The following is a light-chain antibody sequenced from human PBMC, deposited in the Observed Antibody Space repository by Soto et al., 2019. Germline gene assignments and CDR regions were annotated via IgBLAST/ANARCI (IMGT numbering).Light chain of an antibody. CDR3: QQYNTYSGT. J-gene: IGKJ1*01. CDR2: KAS. Sequence: TQSPSTLSASVGDRVTITCRASQNINNYLAWYQQKPGKAPKLLIYKASGLENGVPSRFSGSGYGTEFTLTISSLQSDDFATYYCQQYNTYSGTFGQGTKVDIK. CDR1: QNINNY. V-gene: IGKV1-5*03.